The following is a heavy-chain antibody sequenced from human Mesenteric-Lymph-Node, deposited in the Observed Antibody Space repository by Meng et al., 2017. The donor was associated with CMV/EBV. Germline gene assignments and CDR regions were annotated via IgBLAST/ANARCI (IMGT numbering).Heavy chain of an antibody. D-gene: IGHD3-16*01. CDR2: IYPGNSDT. CDR1: GYHFTHFW. Sequence: SCKDSGYHFTHFWIGWVRQMPGKGLEWMGIIYPGNSDTTYSPSFQGRVTISADKSINTAYLQWSSLKASDTAVYYCARQGGWYFDLWGRGTLVTVSS. J-gene: IGHJ2*01. V-gene: IGHV5-51*01. CDR3: ARQGGWYFDL.